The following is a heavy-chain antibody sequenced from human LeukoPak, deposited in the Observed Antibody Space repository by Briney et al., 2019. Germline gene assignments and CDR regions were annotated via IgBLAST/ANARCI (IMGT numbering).Heavy chain of an antibody. CDR3: AKDQRTMTRRMDA. CDR1: GFTFSSYG. CDR2: IRYDGSNK. D-gene: IGHD2-2*01. Sequence: PGGSLRLSCAASGFTFSSYGMHWVRQAPGKGLEWVAFIRYDGSNKYYADSVKGRFTISRDNSKNTLYLQMNSLRVEDTAVYYCAKDQRTMTRRMDAWGQGTTVTVSS. J-gene: IGHJ6*02. V-gene: IGHV3-30*02.